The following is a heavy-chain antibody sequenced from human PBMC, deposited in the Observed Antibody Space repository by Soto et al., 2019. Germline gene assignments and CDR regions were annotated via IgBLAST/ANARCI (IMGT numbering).Heavy chain of an antibody. Sequence: QVQLVESGGGVVQPGRSLRLSCAASGFTFSSYAMHWVRQAPGKGLEWVAVISYDGSNKYYADSVKGRFTISRDNSKNPLYLQMNSLRDEDAAVYYGARDGGITEVPDAMLVYFVYWGEGPKVAVSS. V-gene: IGHV3-30-3*01. CDR3: ARDGGITEVPDAMLVYFVY. D-gene: IGHD2-2*01. CDR1: GFTFSSYA. J-gene: IGHJ4*02. CDR2: ISYDGSNK.